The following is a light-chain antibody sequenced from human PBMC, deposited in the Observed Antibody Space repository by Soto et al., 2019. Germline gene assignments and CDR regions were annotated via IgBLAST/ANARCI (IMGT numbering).Light chain of an antibody. CDR2: GAS. CDR3: QQYNNWPPFT. J-gene: IGKJ3*01. V-gene: IGKV3-15*01. CDR1: QSVSSN. Sequence: EMGRTQCPATLSVYTGERATLSCRASQSVSSNLAWYQQKPGQAPRLLIYGASTRATGIPARFSGSGSGTEFTLTISSLQSEDFAVYYCQQYNNWPPFTFRPGTKVDSK.